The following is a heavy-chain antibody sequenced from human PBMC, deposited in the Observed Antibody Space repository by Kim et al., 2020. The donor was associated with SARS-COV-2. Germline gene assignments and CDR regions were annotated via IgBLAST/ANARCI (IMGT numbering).Heavy chain of an antibody. D-gene: IGHD6-19*01. V-gene: IGHV3-64*01. J-gene: IGHJ6*02. CDR1: GFTFSSYA. CDR3: ARDTEYSSGWYDHYYYGMDV. CDR2: ISSNGGST. Sequence: GGSLRLSCAASGFTFSSYAMHWVRQAPGKGLEYVSAISSNGGSTYYANSVKGRFTISRDNSKNTLYLQMGSLRAEDMAVYYCARDTEYSSGWYDHYYYGMDVWGQGTTVTVSS.